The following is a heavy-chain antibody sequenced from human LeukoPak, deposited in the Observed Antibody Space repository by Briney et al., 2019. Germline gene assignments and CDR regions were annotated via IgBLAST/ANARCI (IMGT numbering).Heavy chain of an antibody. CDR2: IRYDGGNK. J-gene: IGHJ4*02. CDR1: GFTFSSYG. V-gene: IGHV3-30*02. D-gene: IGHD3-22*01. CDR3: ARQMGYYYDSSIGGVDY. Sequence: GGSLRLSCAASGFTFSSYGMHWVRQVPGKGLEWVAFIRYDGGNKYYADSVKGRFTISRDNSKNTLYLQMNSLRAEDTAVYYCARQMGYYYDSSIGGVDYWGQGTLVTVSS.